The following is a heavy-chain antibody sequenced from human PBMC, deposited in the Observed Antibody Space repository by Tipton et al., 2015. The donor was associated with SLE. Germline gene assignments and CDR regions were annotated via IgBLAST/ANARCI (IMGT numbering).Heavy chain of an antibody. CDR1: GGSISSGYY. D-gene: IGHD3-22*01. CDR2: IYYSGST. V-gene: IGHV4-31*11. Sequence: LRLSCAVSGGSISSGYYWGWIRQPPGKGLEWIGYIYYSGSTYYNPSLKSRVTISVDTSKNQFSLKLGSVTAADTAVYYCARDSLGYYDSSSHYFDYWGQGTLVTVSS. CDR3: ARDSLGYYDSSSHYFDY. J-gene: IGHJ4*02.